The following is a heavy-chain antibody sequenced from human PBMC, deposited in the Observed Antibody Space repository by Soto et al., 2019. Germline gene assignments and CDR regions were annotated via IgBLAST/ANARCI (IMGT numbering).Heavy chain of an antibody. J-gene: IGHJ3*02. Sequence: GGSLRLSCTASGFTFGDYAMSWFRQAPGKGLEWVGFIRSKAYGGTTEYAASVKGRFTISRDDSKSIAYLQMNSLKTEDTAVYYCTRDGSITGTMAIDAFDIWGQGTMVTVSS. CDR2: IRSKAYGGTT. CDR3: TRDGSITGTMAIDAFDI. V-gene: IGHV3-49*03. D-gene: IGHD1-20*01. CDR1: GFTFGDYA.